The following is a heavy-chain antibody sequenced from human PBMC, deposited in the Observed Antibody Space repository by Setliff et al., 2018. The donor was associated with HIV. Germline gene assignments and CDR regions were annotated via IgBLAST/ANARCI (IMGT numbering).Heavy chain of an antibody. D-gene: IGHD6-13*01. CDR1: GGSFSSYY. J-gene: IGHJ4*02. CDR3: ARGSLHSSSSCFDY. CDR2: INHSGST. V-gene: IGHV4-34*01. Sequence: SETLSLTCAVYGGSFSSYYWIWIRQPPGKGLEWIGEINHSGSTAYNPSFKSRVTISVDKSKNQFSLKLTSVTAADTAVYYCARGSLHSSSSCFDYWGQGTLVTVSS.